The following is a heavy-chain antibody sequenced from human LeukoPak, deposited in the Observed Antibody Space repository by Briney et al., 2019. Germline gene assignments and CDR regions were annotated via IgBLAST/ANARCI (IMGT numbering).Heavy chain of an antibody. CDR1: GYSISSGYY. CDR3: ARARNYYDSSDYYYEGDAFDI. CDR2: IYYSGST. J-gene: IGHJ3*02. D-gene: IGHD3-22*01. Sequence: SETLSLTCTVSGYSISSGYYWGWIRQPPGKGLEWIGYIYYSGSTNYNPSLKSRVTISVDTSKNQFSLKLSSVTAADTAVYYCARARNYYDSSDYYYEGDAFDIWGQGTMVTVSS. V-gene: IGHV4-61*01.